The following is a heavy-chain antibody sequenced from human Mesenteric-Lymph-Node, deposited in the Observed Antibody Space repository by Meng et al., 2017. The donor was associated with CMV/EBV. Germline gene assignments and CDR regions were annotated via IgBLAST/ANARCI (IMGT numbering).Heavy chain of an antibody. CDR2: INKDGSGT. J-gene: IGHJ4*02. Sequence: CAASGFTFSGYLMHWVRQVPGEGLVWISRINKDGSGTDYADSVKGRFTTSRDNARNTLYLQMSSLRVDDTAVYYCVRGTSDSPGIDYWGQGTLVTVSS. V-gene: IGHV3-74*01. CDR3: VRGTSDSPGIDY. CDR1: GFTFSGYL. D-gene: IGHD1-1*01.